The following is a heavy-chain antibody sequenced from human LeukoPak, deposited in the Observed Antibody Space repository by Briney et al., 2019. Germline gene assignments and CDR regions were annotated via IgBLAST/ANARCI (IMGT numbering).Heavy chain of an antibody. D-gene: IGHD3-3*01. J-gene: IGHJ4*02. CDR2: INWNGGST. Sequence: PGGTLRLSCAASGFTFSSYGMSWVRQAPGKGLEWVSGINWNGGSTGYADSVKGRFTISRDNAKNSLYLQMNSLRAEDTALYYCARARIGDYDFWSGYYYFDYWGQGTLVTVSS. V-gene: IGHV3-20*04. CDR3: ARARIGDYDFWSGYYYFDY. CDR1: GFTFSSYG.